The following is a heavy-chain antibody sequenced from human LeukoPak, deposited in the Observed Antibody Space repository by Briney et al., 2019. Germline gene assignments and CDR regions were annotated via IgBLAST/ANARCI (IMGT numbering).Heavy chain of an antibody. CDR3: ARRWTFDHSSGWYDEGDY. Sequence: ASVKVSCKASGYTFTSYGISWVRQAPGQGLEWMGWISAYNGNTNYAQKLQGRVTMTTDTSTSTAYMELRSLRSDDTAVYYCARRWTFDHSSGWYDEGDYWGQGTLVTVSS. CDR1: GYTFTSYG. V-gene: IGHV1-18*01. CDR2: ISAYNGNT. D-gene: IGHD6-19*01. J-gene: IGHJ4*02.